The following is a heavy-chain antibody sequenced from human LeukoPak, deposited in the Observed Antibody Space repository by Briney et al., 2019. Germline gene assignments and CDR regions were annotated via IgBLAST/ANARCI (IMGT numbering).Heavy chain of an antibody. J-gene: IGHJ4*02. CDR1: GYTFTAYY. CDR3: ARDLEGQWLVFDY. Sequence: ASVKVSCKASGYTFTAYYMHWVRQAPGQGLEWMGWINPNSGGTNYAQKFQGRVTMTRDTSISTAYMELSRLRSDDTAVYYCARDLEGQWLVFDYWGQGTLVTVSS. CDR2: INPNSGGT. D-gene: IGHD6-19*01. V-gene: IGHV1-2*02.